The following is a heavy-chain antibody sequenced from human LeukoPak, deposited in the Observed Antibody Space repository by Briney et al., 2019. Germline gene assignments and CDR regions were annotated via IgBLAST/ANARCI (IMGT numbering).Heavy chain of an antibody. CDR1: GGSISSYY. J-gene: IGHJ6*03. D-gene: IGHD3-22*01. V-gene: IGHV4-59*01. Sequence: SETLSLTCTVSGGSISSYYWSWIRQPPGKGLEWIVYIYYSGNTNYNPSLKSRVTISVDTSKNQFSLKLSSVTAADTAVYYCARGHRYYYDSSGYYRAYYYYYMDVWGKGTTVTVPS. CDR2: IYYSGNT. CDR3: ARGHRYYYDSSGYYRAYYYYYMDV.